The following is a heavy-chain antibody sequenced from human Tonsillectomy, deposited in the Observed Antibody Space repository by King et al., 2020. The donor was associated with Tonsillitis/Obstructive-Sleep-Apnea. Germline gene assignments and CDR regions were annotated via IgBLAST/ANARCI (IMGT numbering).Heavy chain of an antibody. CDR2: IYYSGST. V-gene: IGHV4-59*01. Sequence: QLQESGPGLVKPSETLSLTCTVSGGSISSYYWSWIRQPPGKGLEWIGYIYYSGSTNYNPSLKSRVTISVDTSKNQFSLKLSSVTAADTAVYYCAGDVSWGQGTLVTVSS. CDR1: GGSISSYY. CDR3: AGDVS. J-gene: IGHJ4*02.